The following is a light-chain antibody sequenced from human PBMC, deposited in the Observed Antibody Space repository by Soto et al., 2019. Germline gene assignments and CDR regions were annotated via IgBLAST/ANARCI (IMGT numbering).Light chain of an antibody. J-gene: IGLJ2*01. V-gene: IGLV2-23*03. CDR1: NSDVGSFFL. Sequence: QSALTQPASVSGSPGQSITTSCTGTNSDVGSFFLVSWYQQHPGKAPKLLIYEGSKRPSGVSSRFSGSGSGNTASLTISGLQAEDEADHYCCSYGGSTTFDVVFGGGTKLTVL. CDR3: CSYGGSTTFDVV. CDR2: EGS.